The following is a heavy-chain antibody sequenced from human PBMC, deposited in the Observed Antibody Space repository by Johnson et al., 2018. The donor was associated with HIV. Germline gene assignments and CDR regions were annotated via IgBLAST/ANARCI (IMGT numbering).Heavy chain of an antibody. J-gene: IGHJ3*02. CDR3: ARGGVQFLEWLFTDQYGFDI. Sequence: VQPVESGGGFVQPGGSLILSCPASGFSFSSYDMHWVRQAPGKGLRYVAGISSNGSSTYYAISVKGSFTISTDNSKNTLFLHMGSLRPEDMAVYYCARGGVQFLEWLFTDQYGFDIWGQGTMVTVSS. V-gene: IGHV3-64*01. CDR2: ISSNGSST. CDR1: GFSFSSYD. D-gene: IGHD3-3*01.